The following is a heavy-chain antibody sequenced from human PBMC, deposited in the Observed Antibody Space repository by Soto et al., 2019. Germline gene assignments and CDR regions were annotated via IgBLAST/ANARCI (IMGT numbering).Heavy chain of an antibody. Sequence: EVKLLESGGGLAQPGGSLRLSCVGSGFTFDSYAISWVRQAPGERLQWIAAISGSADGTDYAHSVRGRFTISRDNAKKTVHPQMDSLRVEDTAVYFCAKDTVGGYSFWGGYYSDGLDVWGQGTLVTVS. CDR3: AKDTVGGYSFWGGYYSDGLDV. CDR1: GFTFDSYA. J-gene: IGHJ3*01. D-gene: IGHD3-3*01. CDR2: ISGSADGT. V-gene: IGHV3-23*01.